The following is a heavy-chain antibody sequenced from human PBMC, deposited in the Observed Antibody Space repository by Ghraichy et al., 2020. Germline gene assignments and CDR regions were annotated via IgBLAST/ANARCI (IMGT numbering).Heavy chain of an antibody. J-gene: IGHJ3*02. D-gene: IGHD6-13*01. Sequence: GGSLRLSCAASGFTFSSYSMNWVRQAPGKGLEWVSYISSSSSTIYYPDSVKGQFTISRDNAKNSLYRQMNSLRDEDTAVYYCASSRIAFDMWGLGTMVPVSS. CDR3: ASSRIAFDM. CDR2: ISSSSSTI. CDR1: GFTFSSYS. V-gene: IGHV3-48*02.